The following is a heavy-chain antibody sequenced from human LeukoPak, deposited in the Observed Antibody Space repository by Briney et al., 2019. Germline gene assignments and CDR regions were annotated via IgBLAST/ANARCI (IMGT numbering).Heavy chain of an antibody. Sequence: PSETLSLTCTVSGGSISSSSYYWGWIRQPPGKGLEWIGSIYYSGSTYYNPSLKSRVTISVDTSKNQFSLKLSSVTAADTAVYYCARVRYYYDSSGYSSAPAGRAFDIWGQGTMVTVSS. CDR1: GGSISSSSYY. CDR2: IYYSGST. J-gene: IGHJ3*02. D-gene: IGHD3-22*01. V-gene: IGHV4-39*07. CDR3: ARVRYYYDSSGYSSAPAGRAFDI.